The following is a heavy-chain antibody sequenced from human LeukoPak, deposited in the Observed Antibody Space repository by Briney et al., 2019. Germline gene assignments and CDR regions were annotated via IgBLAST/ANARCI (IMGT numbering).Heavy chain of an antibody. CDR2: IYPGDSDA. Sequence: GESLKISCKGSGYSFTSYWIGWARQMPGKGLEWMGIIYPGDSDAKYSPSFQGQATISADKSITTAYLQWSSLKASDTAMYYCATQHPYCSGGSCYLVGYWGQGTLVTVSS. V-gene: IGHV5-51*01. J-gene: IGHJ4*02. CDR1: GYSFTSYW. D-gene: IGHD2-15*01. CDR3: ATQHPYCSGGSCYLVGY.